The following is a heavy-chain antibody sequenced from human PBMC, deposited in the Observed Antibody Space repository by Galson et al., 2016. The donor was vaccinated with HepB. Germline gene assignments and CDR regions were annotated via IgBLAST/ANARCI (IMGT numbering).Heavy chain of an antibody. V-gene: IGHV3-30*04. D-gene: IGHD2-21*02. CDR1: GFTFSNYA. Sequence: SLRLSCAASGFTFSNYAIHWVRQAPGKGLEWVALISDDGSKKYYANSVKGRFTISRDNSKNTLYVQMNSLRAEETAVYYCAKEGEYCGGDCYSGYFQLWGQGTLVTVSS. CDR2: ISDDGSKK. J-gene: IGHJ1*01. CDR3: AKEGEYCGGDCYSGYFQL.